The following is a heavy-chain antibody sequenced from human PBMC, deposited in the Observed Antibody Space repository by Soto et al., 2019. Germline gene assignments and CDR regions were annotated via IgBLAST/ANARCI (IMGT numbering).Heavy chain of an antibody. Sequence: GESLKISCKGSGYSFTSYWISWVRQMPGKGLEWMGRIDPSDSYTNYSPSFQGHVTISADKSISTAYLQWSSLKASDTAMYYCAAAYTAPVGYYYYGMDVWGQGTTVTVSS. CDR3: AAAYTAPVGYYYYGMDV. V-gene: IGHV5-10-1*01. CDR1: GYSFTSYW. CDR2: IDPSDSYT. D-gene: IGHD5-18*01. J-gene: IGHJ6*02.